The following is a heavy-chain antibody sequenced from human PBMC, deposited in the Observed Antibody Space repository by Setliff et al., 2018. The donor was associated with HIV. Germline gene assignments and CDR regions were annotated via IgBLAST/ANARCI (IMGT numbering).Heavy chain of an antibody. Sequence: GASVKVSCKASSYTFTSYGVSWVRQAPGQGLEWMGWISPDNGNTNYAQKIEGRVILTTDKSTNTVEMELRSLRSDDTAVYYCVRDRELRTTRSLDFWGPGTRVTSPQ. D-gene: IGHD1-1*01. CDR3: VRDRELRTTRSLDF. V-gene: IGHV1-18*01. J-gene: IGHJ4*02. CDR1: SYTFTSYG. CDR2: ISPDNGNT.